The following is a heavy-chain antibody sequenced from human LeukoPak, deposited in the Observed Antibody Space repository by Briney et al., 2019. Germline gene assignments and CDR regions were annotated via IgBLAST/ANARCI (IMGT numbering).Heavy chain of an antibody. CDR1: GYTFTGYY. J-gene: IGHJ4*02. D-gene: IGHD2-15*01. CDR2: INPNSGGT. V-gene: IGHV1-2*02. CDR3: ARDLGCSGGSCYSGNFDY. Sequence: ASVKVSCKASGYTFTGYYMHWVRQAPGQGLEWMGWINPNSGGTNYAQKFQGRVTMTRDTSISTAYMELSRLRSDDTAVYYCARDLGCSGGSCYSGNFDYWGQGTLVTVSS.